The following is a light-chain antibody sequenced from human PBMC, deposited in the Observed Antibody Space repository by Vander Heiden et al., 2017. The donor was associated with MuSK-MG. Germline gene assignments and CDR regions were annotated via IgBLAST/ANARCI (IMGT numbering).Light chain of an antibody. CDR1: QDIRKD. CDR2: AAS. Sequence: AIQMTQPPSSLSASVGDRVTISCRASQDIRKDLGWYQQRPGKAPELLIYAASSLQSGVPSRFSGSGSGTDFTLTISSLQPEDFATYYCLQDYTYPFTFGPGTRVDIK. J-gene: IGKJ3*01. CDR3: LQDYTYPFT. V-gene: IGKV1-6*01.